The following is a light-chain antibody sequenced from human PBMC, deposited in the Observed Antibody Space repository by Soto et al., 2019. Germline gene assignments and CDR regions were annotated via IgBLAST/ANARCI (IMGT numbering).Light chain of an antibody. CDR3: SSYAGTNRV. CDR1: SSDVGANNY. CDR2: EVT. Sequence: QSALTQPPSASGSPGQSVTISCTGTSSDVGANNYVSWYQQHPGKAPKLMIYEVTKRPSGVPDRFSGSKSGNTASLTVSALQAAADTDYQCSSYAGTNRVFGSGTKLTVL. V-gene: IGLV2-8*01. J-gene: IGLJ1*01.